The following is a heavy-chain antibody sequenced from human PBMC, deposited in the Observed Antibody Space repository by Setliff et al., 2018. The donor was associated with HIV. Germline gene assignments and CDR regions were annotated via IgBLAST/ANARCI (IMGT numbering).Heavy chain of an antibody. CDR1: GGSMNANH. J-gene: IGHJ3*01. CDR3: ARTGYAFDV. CDR2: IHVSGST. V-gene: IGHV4-59*08. Sequence: SETLSLTCTVSGGSMNANHWSWIRQSPGKGPEWIAYIHVSGSTYFNPSLSSRVTISIDTSNNQFSLRLSSVTAADTAVYYGARTGYAFDVWGLGTMVTVSS.